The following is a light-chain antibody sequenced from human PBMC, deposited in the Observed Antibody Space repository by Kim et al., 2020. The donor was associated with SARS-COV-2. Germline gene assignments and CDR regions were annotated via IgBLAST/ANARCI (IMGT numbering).Light chain of an antibody. CDR3: QHYLNWLHS. V-gene: IGKV3-15*01. J-gene: IGKJ2*01. CDR1: QSVSSN. Sequence: SASPGESVALSCRASQSVSSNVAWYQQRSSQPPRLLIYGAVTRATGIPARFRGGESGTEYTLTINSLQSEDFATYFCQHYLNWLHSFGQGTKLEI. CDR2: GAV.